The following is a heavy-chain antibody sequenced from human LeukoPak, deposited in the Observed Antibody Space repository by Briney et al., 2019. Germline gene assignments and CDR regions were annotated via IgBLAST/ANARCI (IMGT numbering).Heavy chain of an antibody. CDR2: ISWNSGTK. V-gene: IGHV3-9*01. CDR1: GFTFDDYA. D-gene: IGHD3-10*01. CDR3: AKDLRNYYGSGSIVDY. J-gene: IGHJ4*02. Sequence: PGTSLRLSCVASGFTFDDYAMHWVRQAPGKGLEWVSGISWNSGTKGYADSVKGRFTTSRDDAKNSLYLQMNSLRPEDTALYYCAKDLRNYYGSGSIVDYWGQGTLVTVSS.